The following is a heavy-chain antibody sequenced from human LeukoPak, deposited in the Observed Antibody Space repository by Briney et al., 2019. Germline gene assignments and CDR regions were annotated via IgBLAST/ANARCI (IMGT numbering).Heavy chain of an antibody. CDR1: GDSISSFY. V-gene: IGHV4-4*07. CDR3: ARDVVAAPGTWDY. CDR2: IYTSGST. J-gene: IGHJ4*02. Sequence: SETLSLTCTVSGDSISSFYWSWIRQPAGKELEWIGRIYTSGSTNYNPSLKSRVTMSVGTSKNQFSLKLSSVTAADTAVYYCARDVVAAPGTWDYWGQGTLVTVSS. D-gene: IGHD6-13*01.